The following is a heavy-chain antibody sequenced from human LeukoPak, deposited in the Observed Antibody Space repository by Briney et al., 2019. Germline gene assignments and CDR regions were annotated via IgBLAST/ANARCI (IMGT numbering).Heavy chain of an antibody. CDR1: GYTFTGYY. V-gene: IGHV1-2*02. J-gene: IGHJ4*02. D-gene: IGHD3-10*01. Sequence: ASVKVSCKASGYTFTGYYMHWVRQAPGQGLEWMGWINPNSGGTNYAQKFQGRVTMTRDTSISTAYMELSRLRSDDTAVYYCARAGGTMVRGVIIFFDYWGQGTLVTVSS. CDR3: ARAGGTMVRGVIIFFDY. CDR2: INPNSGGT.